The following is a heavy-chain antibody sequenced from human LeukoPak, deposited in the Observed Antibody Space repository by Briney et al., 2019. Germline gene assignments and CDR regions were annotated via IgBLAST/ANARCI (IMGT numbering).Heavy chain of an antibody. V-gene: IGHV3-23*01. J-gene: IGHJ4*02. Sequence: GGSLRLSCAASGFTFSSYAISWVRQAPGKGLEWVSSIGGSGGTTYYADSVKGRFTVSRDNFKNTLYLQMNSLRAEDTALYYCARKLWHRNDCWGQGTLVTVSS. CDR3: ARKLWHRNDC. CDR1: GFTFSSYA. D-gene: IGHD3-16*01. CDR2: IGGSGGTT.